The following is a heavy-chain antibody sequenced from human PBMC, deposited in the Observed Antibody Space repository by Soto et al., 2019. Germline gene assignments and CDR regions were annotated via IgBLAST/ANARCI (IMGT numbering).Heavy chain of an antibody. CDR1: GGTFSSYA. CDR2: IIPIFGTA. CDR3: ARMARRGGGSCYPH. D-gene: IGHD2-15*01. Sequence: QVQLVQSGAEVKKPGSSVKVSCTASGGTFSSYAISWVRQAPGQGLEWMGGIIPIFGTANYAQKFQGRVTITADKSTSTAYMELSSLRSEDTVVYYCARMARRGGGSCYPHWGQGTLVTVSS. J-gene: IGHJ4*02. V-gene: IGHV1-69*06.